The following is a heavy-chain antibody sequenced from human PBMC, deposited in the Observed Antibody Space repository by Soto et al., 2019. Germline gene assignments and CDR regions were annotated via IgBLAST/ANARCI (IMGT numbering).Heavy chain of an antibody. J-gene: IGHJ3*02. CDR3: ARGMYGSGSYYIGDAFDM. CDR2: IYRGGDT. D-gene: IGHD3-10*01. Sequence: GGSLRLSCAASGFTFSSYAMSWVRQAPGKGLEWVSVIYRGGDTFYADSVKGRFTISRDNSKNTLYLQMNSLRAEDTAVYYCARGMYGSGSYYIGDAFDMWGQGTRGTVS. V-gene: IGHV3-53*01. CDR1: GFTFSSYA.